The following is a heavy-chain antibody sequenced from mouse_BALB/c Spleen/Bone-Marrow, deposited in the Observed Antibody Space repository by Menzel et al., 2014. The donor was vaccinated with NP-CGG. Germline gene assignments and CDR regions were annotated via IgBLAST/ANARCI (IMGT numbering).Heavy chain of an antibody. CDR2: ISGGGSYT. J-gene: IGHJ3*01. Sequence: EVHLVESGGGLVKSGGSLKLSCAASGFTFSNYGMSWVRQTPAKRLEWVATISGGGSYTFYSDSVKGRFTISRDNAENNLYLQLSSLRSEDTALYYCARHAYYDQTEVSFVYWGQGTLVTVSA. D-gene: IGHD2-4*01. V-gene: IGHV5-9-2*01. CDR3: ARHAYYDQTEVSFVY. CDR1: GFTFSNYG.